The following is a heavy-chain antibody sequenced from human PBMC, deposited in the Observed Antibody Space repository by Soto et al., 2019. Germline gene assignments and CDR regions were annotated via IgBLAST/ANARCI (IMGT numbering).Heavy chain of an antibody. CDR1: GGTFSSYA. V-gene: IGHV1-69*13. J-gene: IGHJ5*02. Sequence: SVKVSCKASGGTFSSYAISWVRQAPGQGLEWMGGIIPIFGTANYAQKFQGRVTITADESTSTAYMELSSLRSEDTAVYYCARELGYCSGGSCYFNWFDPWGQGTLVTVS. CDR3: ARELGYCSGGSCYFNWFDP. D-gene: IGHD2-15*01. CDR2: IIPIFGTA.